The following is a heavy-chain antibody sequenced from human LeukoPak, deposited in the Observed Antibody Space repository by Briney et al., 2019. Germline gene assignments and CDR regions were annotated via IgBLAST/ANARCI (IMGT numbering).Heavy chain of an antibody. V-gene: IGHV1-2*02. CDR1: GYTFTGYY. Sequence: ASVKVSCKASGYTFTGYYMHWVRQAPGQGLEWMGWINPNSGGTNYQGRVTMTRDTSISTAYMELSRLRSDDTAVYYCARDRTRTGYSSGWYLDYWGQGTLVTVSS. CDR3: ARDRTRTGYSSGWYLDY. J-gene: IGHJ4*02. D-gene: IGHD6-19*01. CDR2: INPNSGGT.